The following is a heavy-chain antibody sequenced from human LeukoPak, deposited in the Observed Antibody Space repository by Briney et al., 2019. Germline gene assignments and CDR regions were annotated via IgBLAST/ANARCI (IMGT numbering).Heavy chain of an antibody. J-gene: IGHJ2*01. CDR3: ARTYGDYAGDWYFDL. V-gene: IGHV3-11*01. CDR1: GFTFSDCY. Sequence: GGSLRLSCAASGFTFSDCYVSWIRQAPGKGLEWVSYISSSGSTIYYADSVKGRFTISRDNAKNSLYLQMNSLRAEDTAVYYCARTYGDYAGDWYFDLWGRGTLVTVSS. D-gene: IGHD4-17*01. CDR2: ISSSGSTI.